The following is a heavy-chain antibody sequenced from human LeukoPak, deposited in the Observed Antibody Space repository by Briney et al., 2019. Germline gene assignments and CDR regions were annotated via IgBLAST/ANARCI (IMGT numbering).Heavy chain of an antibody. D-gene: IGHD3-22*01. Sequence: SETLSLTCTVSGGXISSYYCSWIRQPPGKGLEWIGYIYYSGSTSYNPSLKSRVTISVDTSKNQFSLRLSSVTAADTAVYYCARYYSSGLDYWGQGNLVTVSS. J-gene: IGHJ4*02. CDR2: IYYSGST. CDR3: ARYYSSGLDY. CDR1: GGXISSYY. V-gene: IGHV4-59*08.